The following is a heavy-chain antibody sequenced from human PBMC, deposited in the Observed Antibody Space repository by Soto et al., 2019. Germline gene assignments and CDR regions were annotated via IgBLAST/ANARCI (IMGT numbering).Heavy chain of an antibody. CDR3: ARVPDYSNAIPMHYYMDV. CDR1: GFTFSDYY. CDR2: ISSSGSTI. V-gene: IGHV3-11*01. D-gene: IGHD4-4*01. J-gene: IGHJ6*03. Sequence: GGFLRLSCAASGFTFSDYYMSWIRQAPGKGLEWVSYISSSGSTICYADSVKGRFTISRDNAKNSLYLQMNSLRAEDTAVYYCARVPDYSNAIPMHYYMDVWGKGTTVTVSS.